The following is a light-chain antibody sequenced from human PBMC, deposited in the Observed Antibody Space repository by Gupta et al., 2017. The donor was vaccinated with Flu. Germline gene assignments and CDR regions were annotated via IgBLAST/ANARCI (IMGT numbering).Light chain of an antibody. Sequence: MLTQPHSVSESPGKTVTISCTRSSGSIASNYVQWYQQRPGSSPTTVIYEDNQRPSGVPDRFSGSIDSSSNSASLTISGLKTEDEADYYCQSYDSSNYGGLGGGTKLT. V-gene: IGLV6-57*01. CDR2: EDN. J-gene: IGLJ3*02. CDR1: SGSIASNY. CDR3: QSYDSSNYGG.